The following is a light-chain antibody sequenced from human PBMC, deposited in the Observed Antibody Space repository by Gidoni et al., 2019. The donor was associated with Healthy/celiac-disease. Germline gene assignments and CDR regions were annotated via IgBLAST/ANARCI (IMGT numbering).Light chain of an antibody. Sequence: DIQLTQSPSFLSASVGDRVTITCRASQGISSYLAWYQQQPGKAPKLLLYAASTLQSGVPSRFSGSGSGTEFTLTISSLQPEDFATYYCQQLNSYSFTFGPGTKVDIK. CDR3: QQLNSYSFT. J-gene: IGKJ3*01. CDR2: AAS. CDR1: QGISSY. V-gene: IGKV1-9*01.